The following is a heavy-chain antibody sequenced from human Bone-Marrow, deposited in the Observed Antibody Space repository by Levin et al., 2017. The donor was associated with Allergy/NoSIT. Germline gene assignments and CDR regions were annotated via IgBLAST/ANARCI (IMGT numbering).Heavy chain of an antibody. D-gene: IGHD6-19*01. J-gene: IGHJ6*02. CDR2: TYYRSKWYN. CDR3: ARGVKGRWLAAYYYYYGMDV. CDR1: GDSVSSNSAA. V-gene: IGHV6-1*01. Sequence: SETLSLTCAISGDSVSSNSAAWNWIRQSPSRGLEWLGRTYYRSKWYNDYAVSVKSRITINPDTSKNQFSLQLNSVTPEDTAVYYCARGVKGRWLAAYYYYYGMDVWGQGTTVTVSS.